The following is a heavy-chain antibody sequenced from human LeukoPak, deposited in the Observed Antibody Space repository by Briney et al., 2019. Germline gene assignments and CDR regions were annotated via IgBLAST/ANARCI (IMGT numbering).Heavy chain of an antibody. V-gene: IGHV3-23*01. CDR3: EKSQSNNSPDYYDSSGYYYEGVAFDI. CDR2: ISGSGGST. J-gene: IGHJ3*02. CDR1: GFTFSSYS. Sequence: GGSLRLSCAASGFTFSSYSMSWVRQAPGKGLEWVSAISGSGGSTYYADSVKGRFTVSRDNSKNTLYLQMNSLRAEDTAVYYCEKSQSNNSPDYYDSSGYYYEGVAFDIWGQGTMVTVSS. D-gene: IGHD3-22*01.